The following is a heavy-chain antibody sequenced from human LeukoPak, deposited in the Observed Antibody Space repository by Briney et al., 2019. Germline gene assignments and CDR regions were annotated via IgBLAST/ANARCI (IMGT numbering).Heavy chain of an antibody. CDR2: FSVNGRDT. Sequence: GGSLRLSCAASGFTFKNYALSWVRQAPGKGLEWVSGFSVNGRDTYYADFVKGRFTIARDIAKNTLYLQMNSLRAEDTATYYCAKPGRTAAGLFDSWGQGTLVTVSA. CDR3: AKPGRTAAGLFDS. J-gene: IGHJ4*02. V-gene: IGHV3-23*01. D-gene: IGHD6-13*01. CDR1: GFTFKNYA.